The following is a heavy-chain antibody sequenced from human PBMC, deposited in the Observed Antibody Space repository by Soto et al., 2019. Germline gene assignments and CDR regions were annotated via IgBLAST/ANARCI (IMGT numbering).Heavy chain of an antibody. J-gene: IGHJ5*02. CDR3: ARTAGRLANWFDP. D-gene: IGHD6-6*01. V-gene: IGHV1-46*01. CDR2: INPSGGST. CDR1: GYTFTDYR. Sequence: QVQLVQSGVEVKKPGASVKVSCKASGYTFTDYRMIWVRQAPGQGLEWMGIINPSGGSTDYAPNFQGRVTLTTHSFRSTVSMELSNLGSVDTAVYDCARTAGRLANWFDPWGQGTRVPVS.